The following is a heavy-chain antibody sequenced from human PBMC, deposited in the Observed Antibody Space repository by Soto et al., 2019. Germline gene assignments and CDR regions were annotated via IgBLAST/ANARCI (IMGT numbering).Heavy chain of an antibody. J-gene: IGHJ5*02. CDR1: GGSINSSDYY. CDR2: IYYSGST. CDR3: ARLEATVTSRGSWFDP. D-gene: IGHD4-17*01. V-gene: IGHV4-39*01. Sequence: QLQLQESGPGLVKPSETLSLTCTVSGGSINSSDYYWVWIRQPPGKGLEWIGSIYYSGSTYYNPSLKSRVTISVDTSKNQFSLKLSSVTATDTAVYYCARLEATVTSRGSWFDPWGRGTLVTVSS.